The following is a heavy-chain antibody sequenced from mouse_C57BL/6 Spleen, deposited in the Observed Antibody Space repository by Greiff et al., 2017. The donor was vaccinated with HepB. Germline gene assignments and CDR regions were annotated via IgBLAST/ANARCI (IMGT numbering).Heavy chain of an antibody. CDR3: ARDDGSRGGYYFDY. Sequence: QVQLQQPGAELVKPGASVKLSCKASGYTFTSYWMQWVKQRPGQGLEWIGEIDTSDSYTNYNQKFKGKATLTVDTSSSTAYMQLSSLTSEDAAVYYCARDDGSRGGYYFDYWGQGTTLTVSS. CDR1: GYTFTSYW. J-gene: IGHJ2*01. V-gene: IGHV1-50*01. D-gene: IGHD1-1*01. CDR2: IDTSDSYT.